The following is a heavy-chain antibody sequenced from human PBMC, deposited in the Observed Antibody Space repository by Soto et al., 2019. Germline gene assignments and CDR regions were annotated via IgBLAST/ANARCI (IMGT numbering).Heavy chain of an antibody. V-gene: IGHV3-30*18. J-gene: IGHJ6*02. CDR2: ISYDGSNK. D-gene: IGHD6-13*01. Sequence: GGSLRLSCAASGFTFSSYGMHWVRQAPGKGLEWVAVISYDGSNKYYADSVKGRFTISRDNSKNTLYLQMNSLRAEDTAVYYCAKDWNSSSWSEPNYYYYYGMDVWGQGTTVTVSS. CDR1: GFTFSSYG. CDR3: AKDWNSSSWSEPNYYYYYGMDV.